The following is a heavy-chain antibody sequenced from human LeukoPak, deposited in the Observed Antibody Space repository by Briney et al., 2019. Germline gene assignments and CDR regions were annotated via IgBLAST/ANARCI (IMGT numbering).Heavy chain of an antibody. V-gene: IGHV3-7*01. CDR3: ARVVSVTYHFDY. CDR1: GFTFSRYW. D-gene: IGHD2-21*02. J-gene: IGHJ4*02. Sequence: GGSLRLSCAASGFTFSRYWMNWVRQAPGKGLEWVASIKQDGSEKYYVDSVEGRFTISRDNAKNSLYLQMNSLRAEDTAVYYCARVVSVTYHFDYWGQGTLVTVSS. CDR2: IKQDGSEK.